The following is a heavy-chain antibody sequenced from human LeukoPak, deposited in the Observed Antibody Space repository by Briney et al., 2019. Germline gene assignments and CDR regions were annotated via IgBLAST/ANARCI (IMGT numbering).Heavy chain of an antibody. CDR3: ASRANGDYGYYGMDV. CDR2: ISYDGSNK. CDR1: GFTLCSYA. J-gene: IGHJ6*04. V-gene: IGHV3-30*04. Sequence: GGPPRLSCAASGFTLCSYAVHGVRQAPGKGLEGGAVISYDGSNKYYADSVKGRFTISRDNSKNTLYLQMNSLRAEDTAVYYCASRANGDYGYYGMDVWGKGTTVTVSS. D-gene: IGHD4-17*01.